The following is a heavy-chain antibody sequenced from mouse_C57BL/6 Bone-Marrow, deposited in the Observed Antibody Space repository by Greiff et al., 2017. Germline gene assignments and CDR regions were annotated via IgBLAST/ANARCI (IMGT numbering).Heavy chain of an antibody. Sequence: VQLQQSGPELVKPGASVQISCKASGYTFTDYYMNWVKQSHGKSLEWIGDINPNNGGTSYNQKFKGKATLTVDKSSSTAYMELRSLTSEDPAVYYCANYDYGGYWGQGTTLTVSS. CDR2: INPNNGGT. D-gene: IGHD2-4*01. V-gene: IGHV1-26*01. J-gene: IGHJ2*01. CDR3: ANYDYGGY. CDR1: GYTFTDYY.